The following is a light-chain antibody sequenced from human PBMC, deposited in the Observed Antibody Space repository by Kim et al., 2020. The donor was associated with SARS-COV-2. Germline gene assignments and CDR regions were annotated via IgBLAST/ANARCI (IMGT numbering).Light chain of an antibody. CDR2: KAS. CDR1: ESVITW. CDR3: LQYNAYPLT. J-gene: IGKJ4*01. V-gene: IGKV1-5*03. Sequence: DIHMTQSPSTLSASVGDSVTISCRASESVITWLAWYQQKPGTAPKLLIYKASTLETDVPSRFSGSGSGTEFHLTISRLQPDDFATYYCLQYNAYPLTFGGGTKVDIK.